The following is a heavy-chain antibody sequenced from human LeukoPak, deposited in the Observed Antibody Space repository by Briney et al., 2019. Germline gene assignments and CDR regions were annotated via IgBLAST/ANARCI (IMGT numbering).Heavy chain of an antibody. CDR1: GFAFSNYA. Sequence: LSGGSLRLSCAASGFAFSNYAMNWVRQAPGRGLEWVSTVSGGGGTTHYADSVKGRFTISRDNSKNTLYLQMNSLRAEDTAVYYCAKDKGGDGYNFRYFDYWGQGTLVTVSS. CDR3: AKDKGGDGYNFRYFDY. V-gene: IGHV3-23*01. D-gene: IGHD5-24*01. CDR2: VSGGGGTT. J-gene: IGHJ4*02.